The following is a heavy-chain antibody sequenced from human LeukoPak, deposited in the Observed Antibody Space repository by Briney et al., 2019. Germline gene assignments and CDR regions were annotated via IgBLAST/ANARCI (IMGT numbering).Heavy chain of an antibody. CDR1: GFTFSSYA. D-gene: IGHD2-21*01. V-gene: IGHV3-7*01. J-gene: IGHJ4*02. CDR3: VREGYFVFDF. Sequence: PGGSLRLSCAASGFTFSSYAMNWVRQAPGKGLEWVANTKKDGSEKYYVDSVKGRFTISRDNAKNSLYLQMNSLRVEDTAVYYCVREGYFVFDFWGQGALVTVSS. CDR2: TKKDGSEK.